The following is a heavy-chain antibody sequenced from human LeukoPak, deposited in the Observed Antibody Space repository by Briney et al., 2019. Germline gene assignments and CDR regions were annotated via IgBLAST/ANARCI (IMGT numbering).Heavy chain of an antibody. CDR3: GRAYYYGSGSYGLDY. CDR1: GGSISSYY. Sequence: SSETLSLTCTVSGGSISSYYWSWIRQPPGKGLEWIGYIYSSGSTNYNPSLKSRLTISVDASKNQFSLKLTSVTAADTAVYYCGRAYYYGSGSYGLDYWGQGTLVTVSS. J-gene: IGHJ4*02. D-gene: IGHD3-10*01. V-gene: IGHV4-59*01. CDR2: IYSSGST.